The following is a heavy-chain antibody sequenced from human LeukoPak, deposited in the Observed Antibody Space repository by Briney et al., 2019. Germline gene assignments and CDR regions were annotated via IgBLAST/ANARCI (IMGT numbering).Heavy chain of an antibody. CDR1: GGSISSGGYS. J-gene: IGHJ3*02. Sequence: PSETLSLTCAVSGGSISSGGYSWSWIRQPPGKGLEWIGYIYHSGSTYYNPSLKSRVTISVDTSKNQFSLKLSSVTAADTAVYYCARGNYDSSGYHASDIWGQGTMVTVSS. V-gene: IGHV4-30-2*05. CDR2: IYHSGST. D-gene: IGHD3-22*01. CDR3: ARGNYDSSGYHASDI.